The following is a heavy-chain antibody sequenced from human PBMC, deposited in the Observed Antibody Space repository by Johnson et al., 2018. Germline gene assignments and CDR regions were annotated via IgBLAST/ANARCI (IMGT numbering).Heavy chain of an antibody. D-gene: IGHD1-26*01. CDR3: AKERSGGYGGDAFDI. V-gene: IGHV3-30*18. CDR1: GFTFSSYG. Sequence: QVQLVESGGGVVQPGRSLRLSCAASGFTFSSYGMHWVRQAPGKGLEWVAVISYDGSNKYYADSVKGRFTISRDNSKNTLYLQMNSLRAEDTAVYYCAKERSGGYGGDAFDIWGQGTMVTVSS. J-gene: IGHJ3*02. CDR2: ISYDGSNK.